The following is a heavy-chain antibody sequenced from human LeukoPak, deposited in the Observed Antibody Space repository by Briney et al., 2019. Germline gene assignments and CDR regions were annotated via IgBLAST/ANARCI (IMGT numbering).Heavy chain of an antibody. J-gene: IGHJ3*02. V-gene: IGHV3-21*01. CDR1: GFTFSSYS. CDR2: ISSSSYI. D-gene: IGHD1-14*01. CDR3: ARDLEPHAFDI. Sequence: GGSLRLSCAASGFTFSSYSMNWVRQAPGKGLEWVSSISSSSYIYYADSVKGRFTISRDNAKNSLYLQMNSLRAEDTAVYYCARDLEPHAFDIWGQGTMVTVSS.